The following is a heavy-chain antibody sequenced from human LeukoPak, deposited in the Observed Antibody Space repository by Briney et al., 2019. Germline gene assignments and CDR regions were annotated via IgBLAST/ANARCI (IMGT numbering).Heavy chain of an antibody. J-gene: IGHJ4*02. Sequence: GGSLRLSCAASGFTFSSYSMNWVRQAPGKGLEWVSLISGSSSSIFYADSVKGRFTISRDSAKNSLYLQMNSLRGEDTAVYYCARPPPGGWYGSLDYWGQGTLVTVSS. CDR3: ARPPPGGWYGSLDY. CDR1: GFTFSSYS. D-gene: IGHD6-19*01. CDR2: ISGSSSSI. V-gene: IGHV3-21*01.